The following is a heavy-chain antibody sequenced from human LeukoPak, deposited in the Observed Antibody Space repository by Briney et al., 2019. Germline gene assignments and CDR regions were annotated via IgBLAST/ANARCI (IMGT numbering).Heavy chain of an antibody. CDR3: ARRTSPYYYDSSGLSDDAFDI. D-gene: IGHD3-22*01. Sequence: SETLSLTCTVSGGSISSSSYYWGWIRQPPGKGLEWIGSIYYSGSTYYNPSLKSRVTISVDTSKNQFSLKLSSVTAADTAVYYCARRTSPYYYDSSGLSDDAFDIWGQGTTVTVSS. V-gene: IGHV4-39*01. J-gene: IGHJ3*02. CDR1: GGSISSSSYY. CDR2: IYYSGST.